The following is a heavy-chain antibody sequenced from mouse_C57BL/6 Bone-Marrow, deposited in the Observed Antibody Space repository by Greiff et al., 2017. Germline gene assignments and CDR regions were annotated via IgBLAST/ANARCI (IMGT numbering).Heavy chain of an antibody. CDR1: GYSFTDYH. V-gene: IGHV1-39*01. Sequence: EVQLQQSGPELVKPGASVKISCKASGYSFTDYHMNWVKQSNGKSLEWIGVINPNYGTTSYNQKFKGKATLTVDQSSNTAYMRLNRVTSEDSAVYWCASEGYYGRNPDYWGQGTTLTVSS. J-gene: IGHJ2*01. CDR2: INPNYGTT. D-gene: IGHD1-1*01. CDR3: ASEGYYGRNPDY.